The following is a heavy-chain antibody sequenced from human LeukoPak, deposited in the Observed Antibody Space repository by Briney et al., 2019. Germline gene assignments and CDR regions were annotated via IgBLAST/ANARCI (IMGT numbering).Heavy chain of an antibody. CDR2: INPSGSRA. Sequence: GASVKVSCKSSGYSFTSYYMHWVRQAPGQGLEWLGLINPSGSRALYAQKFQARVTLTRDKFTATDYMEMSSLTSEDTAVYYCARDNSVGDVAWWFDPWGQGTLVTVSS. CDR3: ARDNSVGDVAWWFDP. CDR1: GYSFTSYY. D-gene: IGHD1-26*01. V-gene: IGHV1-46*01. J-gene: IGHJ5*02.